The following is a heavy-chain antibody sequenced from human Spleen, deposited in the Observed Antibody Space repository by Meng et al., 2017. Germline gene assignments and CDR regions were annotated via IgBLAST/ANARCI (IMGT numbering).Heavy chain of an antibody. D-gene: IGHD3-22*01. CDR3: AREMPMTCYFDQ. CDR2: FNPNGDVT. J-gene: IGHJ4*03. V-gene: IGHV1-46*01. Sequence: QVQLVQSGAEVKKPGASVKVSCKASGYTYTHYQMDWVRQAPGQGLQWMGLFNPNGDVTTYSPRFQGRITLTGDTSTSTLYMELNSLTSDDTAVYYCAREMPMTCYFDQWGQGTLVTVSS. CDR1: GYTYTHYQ.